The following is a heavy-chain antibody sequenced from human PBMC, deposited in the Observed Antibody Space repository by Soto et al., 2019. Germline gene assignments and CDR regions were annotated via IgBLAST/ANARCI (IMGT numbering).Heavy chain of an antibody. CDR3: AKHSRETTTCCGED. J-gene: IGHJ4*02. CDR1: GFTFRDYA. D-gene: IGHD2-2*01. V-gene: IGHV3-23*01. CDR2: VSNSGSST. Sequence: GGSLRLSCAASGFTFRDYAMSWVRQAPGRGLEWVSGVSNSGSSTYYADSVKGRFTISRDNSKNTLYLQMNSLRAEDTAVYYCAKHSRETTTCCGEDWGQGPRVTVSS.